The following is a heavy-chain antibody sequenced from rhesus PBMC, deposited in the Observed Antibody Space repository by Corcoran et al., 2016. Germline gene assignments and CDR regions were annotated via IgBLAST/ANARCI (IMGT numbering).Heavy chain of an antibody. CDR3: AGGYDSGYYIFDY. D-gene: IGHD3-28*01. J-gene: IGHJ4*01. V-gene: IGHV4-65*01. CDR1: GGSISSSNW. Sequence: QVQLQESGPGLVKPSETLSLTCAVSGGSISSSNWWSWIRQPPGKGLVWIGFISGSSGSTYYNPSLKSRVTISTDTSKNQFSLKRSSVTAADTAVYYCAGGYDSGYYIFDYWGQGVLVTVSS. CDR2: ISGSSGST.